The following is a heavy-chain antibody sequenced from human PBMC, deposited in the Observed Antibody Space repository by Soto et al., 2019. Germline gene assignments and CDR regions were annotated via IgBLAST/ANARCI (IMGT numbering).Heavy chain of an antibody. D-gene: IGHD4-17*01. CDR3: ARDVHYGDYKYGMDV. Sequence: SETLSLTCTVSGGSISSGGYYWSWIRQHPGKGLEWIGYIYYSGSTYYNPSLKSRVTISVDTSKNQFSLKLSSVTAADTAVYYCARDVHYGDYKYGMDVWGQGTTVTV. CDR1: GGSISSGGYY. V-gene: IGHV4-31*03. CDR2: IYYSGST. J-gene: IGHJ6*02.